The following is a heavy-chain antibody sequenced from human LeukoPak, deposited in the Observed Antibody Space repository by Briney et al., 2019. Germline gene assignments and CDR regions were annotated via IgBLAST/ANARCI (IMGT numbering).Heavy chain of an antibody. Sequence: SETLSLTCTVSGGSISSSSYYWGWIRQPPGKGLEWIASIYYSGSPYYDPSLKSRVTISVDTSKNQFSLKLSSVTAADTAVYYCASRRGEYYYYYYMDVWGKGTTVTVSS. CDR2: IYYSGSP. CDR1: GGSISSSSYY. D-gene: IGHD3-3*01. V-gene: IGHV4-39*01. J-gene: IGHJ6*03. CDR3: ASRRGEYYYYYYMDV.